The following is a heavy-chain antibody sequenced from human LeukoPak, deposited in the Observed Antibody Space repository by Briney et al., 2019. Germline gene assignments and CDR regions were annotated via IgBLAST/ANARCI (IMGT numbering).Heavy chain of an antibody. V-gene: IGHV3-11*05. CDR2: ISSSTSYT. CDR3: ARDGMSDYDYFDY. CDR1: GFTFSDYY. Sequence: KPGGSLRLSCAASGFTFSDYYMSWIRQAPGKGLEWVSYISSSTSYTNYADSVKGRFTISRDNAKNSLYLHMNSLRAEDTAVYYCARDGMSDYDYFDYWGQGTLVTVYS. J-gene: IGHJ4*02. D-gene: IGHD5-12*01.